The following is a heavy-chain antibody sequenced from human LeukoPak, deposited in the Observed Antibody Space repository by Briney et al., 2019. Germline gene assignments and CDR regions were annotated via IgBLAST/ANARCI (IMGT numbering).Heavy chain of an antibody. CDR3: ARDYDFWSTYYYMDV. CDR2: ISYDGSNK. Sequence: GGSLRLSCAASGFTFSSYAMHWVRQAPGKGLEWVAVISYDGSNKYYADSVKGRFTISRDNSKNTLYLQMNSLRAEDTAVYYCARDYDFWSTYYYMDVWGKGTTVTVSS. J-gene: IGHJ6*03. CDR1: GFTFSSYA. D-gene: IGHD3-3*01. V-gene: IGHV3-30-3*01.